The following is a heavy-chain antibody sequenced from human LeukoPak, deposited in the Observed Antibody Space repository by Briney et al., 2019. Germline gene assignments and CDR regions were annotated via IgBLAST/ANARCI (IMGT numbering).Heavy chain of an antibody. Sequence: TSVKVSCKASGYTFTSYYMHWVRQAPGQGLEWMGIINPSGGSTSYAQKFQGRVTMTRDTSTSTVYMELSSLSSEDTAVYYCARGGRERYSSGWTDAFDIWGQGTMVTVSS. J-gene: IGHJ3*02. CDR2: INPSGGST. D-gene: IGHD6-19*01. CDR1: GYTFTSYY. V-gene: IGHV1-46*01. CDR3: ARGGRERYSSGWTDAFDI.